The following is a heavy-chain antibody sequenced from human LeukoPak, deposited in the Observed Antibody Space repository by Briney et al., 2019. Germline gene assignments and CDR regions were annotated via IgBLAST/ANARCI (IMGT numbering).Heavy chain of an antibody. D-gene: IGHD3-10*01. J-gene: IGHJ4*02. CDR1: GGSFSGYY. CDR3: ARDPHYYGSGRNPNY. V-gene: IGHV4-34*01. CDR2: INHSGST. Sequence: SETLSLTCAVYGGSFSGYYWSWIRQPPGKGLEWIGEINHSGSTNYNPSLKSRVTISVDTSKNQFSLKLSSVTAADTAVYYCARDPHYYGSGRNPNYWGQGTLVTVSS.